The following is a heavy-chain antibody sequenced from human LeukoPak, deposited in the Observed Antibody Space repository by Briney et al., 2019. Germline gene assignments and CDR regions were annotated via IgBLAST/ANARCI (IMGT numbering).Heavy chain of an antibody. CDR2: INPSGGST. V-gene: IGHV1-46*01. CDR1: GYTFTSYY. CDR3: ARDTGWLQFNY. J-gene: IGHJ4*02. Sequence: GASVKVSCEASGYTFTSYYMHWVRQAPGQGLEWMGIINPSGGSTSYAQRFQGRVTMTRDMSTSTVYMELSSLRSEDTAVYYCARDTGWLQFNYWGQGTLVTVSS. D-gene: IGHD5-24*01.